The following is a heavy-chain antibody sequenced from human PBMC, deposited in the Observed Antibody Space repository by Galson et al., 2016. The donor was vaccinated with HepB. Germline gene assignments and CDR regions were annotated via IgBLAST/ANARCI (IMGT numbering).Heavy chain of an antibody. V-gene: IGHV1-69*06. J-gene: IGHJ5*02. CDR2: IIPLFGAT. D-gene: IGHD3-10*01. CDR3: ARGGGITRVRGVMPGWFDP. Sequence: SVKVSCKASGGTFSNFAISWLRQAPGQGLEWMGGIIPLFGATNYAQKFQGRVTINADKSTTTVYMDLSSLRSEDTAVYYCARGGGITRVRGVMPGWFDPWGQGTLVTVSS. CDR1: GGTFSNFA.